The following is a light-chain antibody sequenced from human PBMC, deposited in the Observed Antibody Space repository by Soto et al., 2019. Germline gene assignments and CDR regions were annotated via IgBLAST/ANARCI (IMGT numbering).Light chain of an antibody. J-gene: IGKJ4*01. CDR2: DAS. Sequence: DIQMTQSPSSLSASVGDRVTITCRASQAISNHLAWFQQKPGKAPKSLIYDASSLQSGVPSNFSGSASGTDFTLTISSLQPEDCATYYCQQYHSYPVTFGGGTKVEI. V-gene: IGKV1-16*02. CDR1: QAISNH. CDR3: QQYHSYPVT.